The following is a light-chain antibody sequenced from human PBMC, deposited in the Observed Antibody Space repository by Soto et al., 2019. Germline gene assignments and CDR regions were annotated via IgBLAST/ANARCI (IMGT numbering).Light chain of an antibody. V-gene: IGLV2-14*01. J-gene: IGLJ3*02. CDR2: EVT. CDR1: SSDIGTYNY. Sequence: QSVLTQPASVSGSPGQSITISCTGTSSDIGTYNYVSWYQQHPGTAPKLIIYEVTNRPSGVSAHFSGSKSGNAASLTISGLQAADEADYYCSPYTSSNSGVFGGGTKVTVL. CDR3: SPYTSSNSGV.